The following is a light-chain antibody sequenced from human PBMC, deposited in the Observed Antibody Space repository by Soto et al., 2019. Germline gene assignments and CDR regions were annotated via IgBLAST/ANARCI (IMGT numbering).Light chain of an antibody. CDR2: DAS. CDR1: QNINDY. CDR3: QQYNRHRA. J-gene: IGKJ1*01. Sequence: DIQMTQSPSTLSASVGDRVTSTCRASQNINDYLAWYQQKPGKSPKVLIYDASTLESGVPSRFSGSGSGTHFTLTISGLQPDDFAPAFCQQYNRHRAFSQATKVQI. V-gene: IGKV1-5*01.